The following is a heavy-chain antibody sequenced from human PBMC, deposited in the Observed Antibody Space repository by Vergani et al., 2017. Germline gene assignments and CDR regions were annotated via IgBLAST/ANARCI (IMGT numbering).Heavy chain of an antibody. J-gene: IGHJ4*02. CDR1: GGSISSYY. Sequence: QVQLQESGPGLVKPSETLSLTCTVSGGSISSYYWSWIRQPPGKGLEWIGYIYYSGSTNYNPSLESRVTISVDTSKNQFSLKLSSVTAADTAVYYCARAPNGSYFDYWGQGTLVTVSS. CDR3: ARAPNGSYFDY. CDR2: IYYSGST. V-gene: IGHV4-59*01.